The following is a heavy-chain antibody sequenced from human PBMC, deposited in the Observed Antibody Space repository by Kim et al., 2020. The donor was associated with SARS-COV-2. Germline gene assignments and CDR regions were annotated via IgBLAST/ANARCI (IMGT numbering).Heavy chain of an antibody. J-gene: IGHJ5*02. CDR3: ARDFKWGVVVPAAIIPYWFDP. Sequence: ASVKVSCKASGYTFTSYGISWVRQAPGQGLEWMGWISAYNGNTNYAQKLQGRVTMTTDTSTSTAYMELRSLRSDDTAVYYCARDFKWGVVVPAAIIPYWFDPWGQGTLVTVSS. CDR1: GYTFTSYG. CDR2: ISAYNGNT. D-gene: IGHD2-2*02. V-gene: IGHV1-18*01.